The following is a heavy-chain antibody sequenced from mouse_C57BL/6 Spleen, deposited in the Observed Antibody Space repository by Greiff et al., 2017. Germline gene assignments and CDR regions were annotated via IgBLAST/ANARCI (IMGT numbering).Heavy chain of an antibody. Sequence: QVQLQQPGAELVMPGASVKLSCKASGYTFTSYWMHWVKQRPGQGLEWIGEIDPSDSYTNYNQKFKGKSTLTVDKSSSTAYMQLSSLTSEDSAVYYCARAGGLGDYFDYWGQGTTLTVSS. V-gene: IGHV1-69*01. J-gene: IGHJ2*01. CDR2: IDPSDSYT. CDR3: ARAGGLGDYFDY. D-gene: IGHD2-4*01. CDR1: GYTFTSYW.